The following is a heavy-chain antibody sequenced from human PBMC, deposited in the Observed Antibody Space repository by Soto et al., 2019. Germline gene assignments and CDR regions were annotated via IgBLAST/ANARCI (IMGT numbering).Heavy chain of an antibody. D-gene: IGHD4-4*01. J-gene: IGHJ6*02. CDR1: GFTFSSYG. V-gene: IGHV3-33*01. Sequence: GSLRPSCAASGFTFSSYGMHWVRQAPGKGLEWVAVIWYDGSNKYYADSVKGRFTISRDNSKNTLYLQMNSLRAEDTAVYYCARDRCGRYSNCYYYYYGMDVWGQGTTVTVSS. CDR2: IWYDGSNK. CDR3: ARDRCGRYSNCYYYYYGMDV.